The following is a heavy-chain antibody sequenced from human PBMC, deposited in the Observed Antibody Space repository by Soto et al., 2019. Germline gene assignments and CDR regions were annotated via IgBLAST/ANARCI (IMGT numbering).Heavy chain of an antibody. CDR3: ARGGPYDF. J-gene: IGHJ6*02. CDR1: GGSISSYY. CDR2: MYTSRST. Sequence: SETLRQTYSVSGGSISSYYWRWIRQPAGKGLEWIGRMYTSRSTNYNPSLKSRVTMSVDTYKNKFSVKLSSVTAADTAVYYCARGGPYDFWGQGTRVTV. V-gene: IGHV4-4*07. D-gene: IGHD5-12*01.